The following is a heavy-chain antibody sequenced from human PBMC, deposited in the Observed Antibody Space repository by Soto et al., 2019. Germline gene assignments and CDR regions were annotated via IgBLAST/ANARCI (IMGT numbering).Heavy chain of an antibody. V-gene: IGHV4-59*01. CDR1: GGSISSYY. J-gene: IGHJ4*02. Sequence: SETLSLTCTVSGGSISSYYWSWIRQPPGKGLEWIGYIYYSGSTNYNPSLKSRVTISVDTSKNQFSLKLSSVTAADTAVYYCAREVYYDILTGFASYYFDYWGQGTLVTVSS. D-gene: IGHD3-9*01. CDR2: IYYSGST. CDR3: AREVYYDILTGFASYYFDY.